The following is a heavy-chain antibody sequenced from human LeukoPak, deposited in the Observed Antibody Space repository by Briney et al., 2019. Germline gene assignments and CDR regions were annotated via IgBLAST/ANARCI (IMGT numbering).Heavy chain of an antibody. D-gene: IGHD2-15*01. CDR1: GGSISSYY. CDR2: IYTSGST. J-gene: IGHJ4*02. V-gene: IGHV4-4*07. CDR3: ARNYCSGGSCYSGFDY. Sequence: SETLSLTCTVSGGSISSYYWSWIRQPAGKGLEWIGRIYTSGSTNYNPSLKSRVTMSIDTSKSQFSLKLSSVTAADTAVYYCARNYCSGGSCYSGFDYWGQGTLVTVSS.